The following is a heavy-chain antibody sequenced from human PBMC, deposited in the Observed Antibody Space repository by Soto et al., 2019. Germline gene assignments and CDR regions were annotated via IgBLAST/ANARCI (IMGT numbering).Heavy chain of an antibody. CDR1: GLNFSGSA. V-gene: IGHV3-73*02. Sequence: EVQLVESGGGLVQIGGSLKLSCATSGLNFSGSAMQWSRQASGKGLEWVGRIRSRPHNYATTYAASVDGRVTISRDESKNTVSLQMNGLKTEDTAMYYCTTERDYWGRGTLVTVSS. J-gene: IGHJ4*02. CDR3: TTERDY. CDR2: IRSRPHNYAT.